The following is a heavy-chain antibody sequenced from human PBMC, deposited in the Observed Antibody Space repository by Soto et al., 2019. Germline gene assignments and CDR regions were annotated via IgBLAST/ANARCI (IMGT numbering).Heavy chain of an antibody. CDR2: IQQDGSEK. D-gene: IGHD6-19*01. Sequence: EVQLVESGGGLVQPGGSLRLSCAASRFTFSTYWVSWVRQAPGKGLEWVANIQQDGSEKYYVDSVKGRFTISRDNAKNSLYLQMNSLRAEDTAVYYCARGGRIRASGWFDYWGQGTLVTVSS. J-gene: IGHJ4*02. V-gene: IGHV3-7*03. CDR3: ARGGRIRASGWFDY. CDR1: RFTFSTYW.